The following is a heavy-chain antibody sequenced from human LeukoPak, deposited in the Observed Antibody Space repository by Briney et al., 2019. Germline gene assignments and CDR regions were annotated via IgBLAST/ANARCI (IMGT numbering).Heavy chain of an antibody. CDR2: IYSGGST. CDR1: GFTVSSNY. D-gene: IGHD5-18*01. V-gene: IGHV3-53*01. CDR3: ARGLGYSYGFDY. J-gene: IGHJ4*02. Sequence: GGSLRLSCVASGFTVSSNYMSWVRQAPGKGLEWVSVIYSGGSTYYADSVKGRFTISRDNSKNTLYLQMNSLRAEDTAVYYCARGLGYSYGFDYWGQGTLVTVSS.